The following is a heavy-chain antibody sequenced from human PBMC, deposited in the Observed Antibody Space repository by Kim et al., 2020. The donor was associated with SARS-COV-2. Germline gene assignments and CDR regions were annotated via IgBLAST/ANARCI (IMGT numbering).Heavy chain of an antibody. CDR1: GGSISSYY. CDR3: ARDQHKWTDGYYYYYMDV. D-gene: IGHD2-8*01. J-gene: IGHJ6*03. V-gene: IGHV4-4*07. Sequence: SETLSLTCTVSGGSISSYYWSWIRQPAGKGLERIGRIYTSGSTNYNPSLKSRVTMSVETSKNQISLKLSPVTAADTAADYCARDQHKWTDGYYYYYMDV. CDR2: IYTSGST.